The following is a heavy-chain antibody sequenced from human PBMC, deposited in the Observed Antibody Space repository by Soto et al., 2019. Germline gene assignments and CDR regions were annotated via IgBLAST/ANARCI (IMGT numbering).Heavy chain of an antibody. V-gene: IGHV3-23*01. CDR1: EFTFDNYA. CDR3: ARPYTYYSSCAGDCYLPEY. J-gene: IGHJ4*02. Sequence: VGSLRLSCAASEFTFDNYAMTWVRQAPGKGLEWVSGISGGGGSTYYADSVKGRFTISRDNSKNTLYMQMNSLRDEDTAVYYCARPYTYYSSCAGDCYLPEYWGQGTLVTVSS. CDR2: ISGGGGST. D-gene: IGHD2-21*02.